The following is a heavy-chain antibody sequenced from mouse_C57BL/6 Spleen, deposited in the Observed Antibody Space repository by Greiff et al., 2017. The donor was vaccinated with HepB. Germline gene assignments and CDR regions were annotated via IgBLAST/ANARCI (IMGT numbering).Heavy chain of an antibody. D-gene: IGHD1-1*01. Sequence: EVQLQQSGPELVKPGASVKISCKASGYTFTDYYMNWVKQSHGKSLEWIGGINPNNGGTSYTQKFKGKATLTVDKSSSTAYMELRSLTSEDSAVYYCARDYYGSPWYFDVWGKGTTVTVSS. CDR1: GYTFTDYY. CDR2: INPNNGGT. CDR3: ARDYYGSPWYFDV. V-gene: IGHV1-26*01. J-gene: IGHJ1*03.